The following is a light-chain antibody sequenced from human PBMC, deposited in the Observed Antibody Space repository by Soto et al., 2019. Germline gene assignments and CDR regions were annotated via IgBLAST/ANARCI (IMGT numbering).Light chain of an antibody. CDR2: EVS. J-gene: IGLJ2*01. V-gene: IGLV2-8*01. CDR3: SSFAGSNNLHVV. Sequence: QSALTQPPSASGSPGQSVTISCTGTSSYFGGYNYVSWYQQHPGNAPKLMIYEVSKRPSGVPDRFSGSKSGNTASLTVSGLQAEDEADYFCSSFAGSNNLHVVFGGGTKLTVL. CDR1: SSYFGGYNY.